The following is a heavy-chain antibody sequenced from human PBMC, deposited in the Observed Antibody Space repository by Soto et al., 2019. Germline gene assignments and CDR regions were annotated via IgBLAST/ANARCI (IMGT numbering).Heavy chain of an antibody. V-gene: IGHV3-30-3*01. D-gene: IGHD3-22*01. CDR3: ARGPLRYYYDSSGIDY. Sequence: GGSLRLSCATSGFTFSSYAMHWVRQAPGKGLEWVAVISYDGSNKYYADSVKGRFTISRDNSKNTLYLQMNSLRAEDTAVYYCARGPLRYYYDSSGIDYWGQGTLVTVSS. J-gene: IGHJ4*02. CDR2: ISYDGSNK. CDR1: GFTFSSYA.